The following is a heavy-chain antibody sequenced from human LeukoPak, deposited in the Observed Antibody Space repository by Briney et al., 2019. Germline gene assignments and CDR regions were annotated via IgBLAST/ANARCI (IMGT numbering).Heavy chain of an antibody. CDR1: GGSISNYY. D-gene: IGHD2/OR15-2a*01. V-gene: IGHV4-59*08. Sequence: KASETLSLTCSVSGGSISNYYWTWIRQPPGKGLEWIGYIYYSGSTKYNDSLRSRVTISVDTSKNQFSLRLSSLTAADTAVYYCARRRAVPGFYYSDYWGQGTLVTVSS. J-gene: IGHJ4*02. CDR3: ARRRAVPGFYYSDY. CDR2: IYYSGST.